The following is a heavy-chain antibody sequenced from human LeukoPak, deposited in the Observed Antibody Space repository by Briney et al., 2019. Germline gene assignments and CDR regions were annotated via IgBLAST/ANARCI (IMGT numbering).Heavy chain of an antibody. Sequence: ASVKVSCKASGYTFTSYDINWVRQATGQGLEWMGWMNPNSGNTGYAQKFQGRVTMTRNTSISTAYMELSSLRSEDTAVYYCARERYYYGSGSSRSYGMDVWGQGTTVTVSS. CDR3: ARERYYYGSGSSRSYGMDV. D-gene: IGHD3-10*01. V-gene: IGHV1-8*01. CDR2: MNPNSGNT. J-gene: IGHJ6*02. CDR1: GYTFTSYD.